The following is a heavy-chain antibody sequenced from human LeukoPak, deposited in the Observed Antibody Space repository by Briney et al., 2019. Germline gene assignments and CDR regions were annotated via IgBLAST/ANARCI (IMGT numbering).Heavy chain of an antibody. CDR1: GYTFTSYG. CDR3: ASGARGYCSSTSCYNDYYYYYMDV. V-gene: IGHV1-18*01. D-gene: IGHD2-2*02. CDR2: ISAYNGNT. Sequence: ASVKVSCKASGYTFTSYGISWVRQAPGQGLEWMRWISAYNGNTNYAQKLQGRVTMTTDTSTSTAYMELRSLRSDDTAVYYCASGARGYCSSTSCYNDYYYYYMDVWGKRTTVTVSS. J-gene: IGHJ6*03.